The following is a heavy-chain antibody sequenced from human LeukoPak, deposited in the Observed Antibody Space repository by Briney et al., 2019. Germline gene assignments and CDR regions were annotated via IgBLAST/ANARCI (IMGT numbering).Heavy chain of an antibody. D-gene: IGHD6-13*01. CDR1: GFTFSSYG. J-gene: IGHJ5*02. Sequence: PGGSLRLSCAASGFTFSSYGMHWVRQAPGKGLEWVAVISYDGSNKYYADSVKGRFTISRDNSKNTLYLQMNSLRAEDTAVYYCGKDGYSSSYSLSGFDPWGQGTLVTVSS. CDR3: GKDGYSSSYSLSGFDP. CDR2: ISYDGSNK. V-gene: IGHV3-30*18.